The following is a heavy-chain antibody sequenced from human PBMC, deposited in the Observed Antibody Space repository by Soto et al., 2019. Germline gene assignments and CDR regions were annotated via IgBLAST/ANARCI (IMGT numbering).Heavy chain of an antibody. V-gene: IGHV4-4*07. J-gene: IGHJ5*02. CDR1: GGSISSYY. CDR2: IYTSART. Sequence: PSDTLSLTVTVSGGSISSYYWSWIRQPAGKGLEWIGRIYTSARTNYNPSLNSRVTMSVDTSKNQFSLRLSSVTAADTAVYYCARHLGANWFDPWGKGTLVTVSS. CDR3: ARHLGANWFDP.